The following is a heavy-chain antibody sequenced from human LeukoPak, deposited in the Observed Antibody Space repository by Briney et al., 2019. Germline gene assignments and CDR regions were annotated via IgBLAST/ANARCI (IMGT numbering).Heavy chain of an antibody. D-gene: IGHD3-10*01. J-gene: IGHJ4*02. CDR2: LSGGGGGS. CDR3: AKEKTGKFDFDY. CDR1: GITIRTYA. Sequence: PGGSLRLSCAASGITIRTYAMSWVRQAPGKGLEWVSSLSGGGGGSYYADSVKGRVTVSRDDSKNTLYLQMNSLRAEDTAVYYCAKEKTGKFDFDYWGQGTLVTVSS. V-gene: IGHV3-23*01.